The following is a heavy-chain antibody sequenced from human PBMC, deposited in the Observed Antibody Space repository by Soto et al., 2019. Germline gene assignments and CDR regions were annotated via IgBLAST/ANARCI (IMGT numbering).Heavy chain of an antibody. V-gene: IGHV1-8*01. CDR3: ARARIVATIDYYMDV. Sequence: QVQLVQSGAEVKKPGASVKVSCKASGYTFTSYDINWVRQATGQGLEWMGWMNPNGGNTGYAQKFQGRVTMTRNTSISTAHMELSSLRSEDTAVYYCARARIVATIDYYMDVWGKGTTVTVSS. CDR1: GYTFTSYD. CDR2: MNPNGGNT. D-gene: IGHD5-12*01. J-gene: IGHJ6*03.